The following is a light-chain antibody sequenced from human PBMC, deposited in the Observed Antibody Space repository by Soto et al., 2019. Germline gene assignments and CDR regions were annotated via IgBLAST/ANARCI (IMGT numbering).Light chain of an antibody. CDR3: QQSYSTLT. CDR2: TAS. Sequence: DIQMTQSPSSLSAVVGDRVSITCRASRNINNFLNWYQQKPGKAPKLLIHTASSLQSGVPSRFSGSGSGTDFTLTISSLQPEAFATYYCQQSYSTLTFGQGKRLEIK. CDR1: RNINNF. V-gene: IGKV1-39*01. J-gene: IGKJ5*01.